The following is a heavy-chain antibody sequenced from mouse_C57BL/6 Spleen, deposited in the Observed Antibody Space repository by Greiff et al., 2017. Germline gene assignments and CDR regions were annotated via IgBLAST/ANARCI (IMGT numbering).Heavy chain of an antibody. CDR1: GYTFTSYW. CDR2: IDPSDSYT. CDR3: ATYYDYVPFAY. Sequence: QQSCKASGYTFTSYWMHWVKQRPGQGFEWIGEIDPSDSYTNYNQKFKGKSTLTVDKSSSTAYMQLSSLTSEDSAVYYCATYYDYVPFAYWGQGTLVTVSA. D-gene: IGHD2-4*01. V-gene: IGHV1-69*01. J-gene: IGHJ3*01.